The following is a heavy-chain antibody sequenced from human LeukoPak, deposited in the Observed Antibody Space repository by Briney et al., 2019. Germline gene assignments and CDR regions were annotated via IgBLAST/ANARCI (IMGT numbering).Heavy chain of an antibody. Sequence: PSETLSLTCSVSGGSIISYYWSWIRQPPGKGLEWIGSIYYSGSTYYNPSLKSRVTISVDTSKNQFSLRLSSMTAADTAVYYCARGYSSGWYDYWGQGTLVTVSS. CDR2: IYYSGST. CDR1: GGSIISYY. D-gene: IGHD6-19*01. CDR3: ARGYSSGWYDY. V-gene: IGHV4-59*12. J-gene: IGHJ4*02.